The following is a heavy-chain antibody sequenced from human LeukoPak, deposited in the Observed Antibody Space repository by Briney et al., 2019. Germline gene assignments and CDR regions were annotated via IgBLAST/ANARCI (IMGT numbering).Heavy chain of an antibody. Sequence: SETLSLTCTVSGGSISSYYWSWIRQPAGKGLEWIGRIYTSGSTNYNPSLKGRVTISVDKSKNQFSLKLSSVTAADTAVYYCARERPSTYYYDSSGYPGGRYFDYWGQGTLVTVSS. J-gene: IGHJ4*02. CDR3: ARERPSTYYYDSSGYPGGRYFDY. CDR2: IYTSGST. D-gene: IGHD3-22*01. V-gene: IGHV4-4*07. CDR1: GGSISSYY.